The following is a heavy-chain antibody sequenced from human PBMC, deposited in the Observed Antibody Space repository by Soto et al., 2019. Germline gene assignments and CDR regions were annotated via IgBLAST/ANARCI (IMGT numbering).Heavy chain of an antibody. V-gene: IGHV1-18*01. CDR2: ISAYNGNT. J-gene: IGHJ6*02. CDR1: GYPFTSYG. Sequence: SVKVSCKASGYPFTSYGIVWVRRATGQGLEWMGWISAYNGNTNYAQKLQGRVTMTTDTSTSTAYMELRSLRSDDTAVYYCARGSTVHYYYYYGMDVWGQGTTVTVSS. D-gene: IGHD4-17*01. CDR3: ARGSTVHYYYYYGMDV.